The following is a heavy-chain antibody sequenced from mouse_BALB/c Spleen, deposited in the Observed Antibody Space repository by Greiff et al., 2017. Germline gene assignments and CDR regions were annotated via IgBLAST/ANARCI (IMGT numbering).Heavy chain of an antibody. CDR2: INPSNGRT. D-gene: IGHD1-1*01. Sequence: QVQLKQPGAELVKPGASVKLSCKASGYTFTSYWMHWVKQRPGQGLEWIGEINPSNGRTNYNEKFKSKATLTVDKSSSTAYMQLSSLTSEDSAVYYCAGGYYGFAYWGQGTLVTVSA. CDR1: GYTFTSYW. CDR3: AGGYYGFAY. V-gene: IGHV1S81*02. J-gene: IGHJ3*01.